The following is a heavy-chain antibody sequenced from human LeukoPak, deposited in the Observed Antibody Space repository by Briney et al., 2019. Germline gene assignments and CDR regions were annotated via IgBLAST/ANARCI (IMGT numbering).Heavy chain of an antibody. Sequence: ASVKVSCKASGCTFTRCGFSWVRQAPGQGLEWMGWINPNSGGTNYAQKFQGRVTMTRDTSISTAYMELSRLRSDDTAVYYCAREGGYCSGGSCSPTQNDAFDIWGQGTMVTVSS. D-gene: IGHD2-15*01. J-gene: IGHJ3*02. CDR1: GCTFTRCG. CDR2: INPNSGGT. CDR3: AREGGYCSGGSCSPTQNDAFDI. V-gene: IGHV1-2*02.